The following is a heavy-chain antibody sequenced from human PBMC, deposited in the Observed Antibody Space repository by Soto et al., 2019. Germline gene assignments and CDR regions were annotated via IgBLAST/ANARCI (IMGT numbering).Heavy chain of an antibody. D-gene: IGHD1-26*01. J-gene: IGHJ4*02. CDR1: GFPFRTFA. CDR2: VSGSAVNT. Sequence: GGSLRLSCASSGFPFRTFAMSWVRQAPGKGLEWVSTVSGSAVNTYYADFVKGRFTISRDNSKNTLYLQMNSLRAEDTAVYYCAKEHPLVEDTKSVYLGQATMVT. CDR3: AKEHPLVEDTKSVY. V-gene: IGHV3-23*01.